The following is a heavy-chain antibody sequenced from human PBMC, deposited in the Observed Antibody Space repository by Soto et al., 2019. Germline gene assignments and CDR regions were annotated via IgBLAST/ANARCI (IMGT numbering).Heavy chain of an antibody. V-gene: IGHV4-39*01. CDR3: ARTYYYGSGSPSRAKNYYYGMDV. Sequence: SETLSLTCTVSGGSISSSSYYWGWIRQPPGKGLGWIGSIYYSGSTYYNPSLKSRVTISVDTSKNQFSLKLSSVTAADTAVYYCARTYYYGSGSPSRAKNYYYGMDVWGQGTTVTVSS. J-gene: IGHJ6*02. D-gene: IGHD3-10*01. CDR1: GGSISSSSYY. CDR2: IYYSGST.